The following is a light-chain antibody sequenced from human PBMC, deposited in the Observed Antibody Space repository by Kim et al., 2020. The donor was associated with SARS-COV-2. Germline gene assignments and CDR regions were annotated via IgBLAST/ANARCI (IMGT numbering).Light chain of an antibody. J-gene: IGKJ4*01. CDR2: KAS. V-gene: IGKV1-5*03. CDR1: QSINTW. Sequence: DIQMTQSPSTLSASVGDRVTNTCRASQSINTWLAWHQQKPGKAPKVLIYKASTLEGGVPSRFSGSGSGTEFTLTISSLQPDDFATYYCQQYNTPPLTFGGGTKLEI. CDR3: QQYNTPPLT.